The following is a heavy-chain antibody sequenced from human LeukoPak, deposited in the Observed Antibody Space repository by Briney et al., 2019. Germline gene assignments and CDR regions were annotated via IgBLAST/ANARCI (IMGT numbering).Heavy chain of an antibody. CDR1: GFTFSSYG. CDR3: AKDLEYCSGGSCYSVGYYYYGMDV. Sequence: GGSLRLSCAASGFTFSSYGMHWVRQAPGKGLEWVAVISYDGSNKYYADSVKGRFTISRDNPKNTLYLQMNSLRAEDTAVYYCAKDLEYCSGGSCYSVGYYYYGMDVWGQGTTVTVSS. V-gene: IGHV3-30*18. J-gene: IGHJ6*02. D-gene: IGHD2-15*01. CDR2: ISYDGSNK.